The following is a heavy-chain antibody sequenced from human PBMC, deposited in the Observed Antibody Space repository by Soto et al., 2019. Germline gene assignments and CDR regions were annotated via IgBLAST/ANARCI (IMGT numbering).Heavy chain of an antibody. V-gene: IGHV3-21*01. CDR2: ISSSSSYI. CDR1: GFTFSSYS. CDR3: ARDQPGYSYGYGLGY. D-gene: IGHD5-18*01. J-gene: IGHJ4*02. Sequence: GRSLRLSCAASGFTFSSYSMNWVRQAPGKGLEWVSSISSSSSYIYYADSVKGRFTISRDNAKNSLYLQMNSLRAEDTAVYYCARDQPGYSYGYGLGYWGQGTLVTVSS.